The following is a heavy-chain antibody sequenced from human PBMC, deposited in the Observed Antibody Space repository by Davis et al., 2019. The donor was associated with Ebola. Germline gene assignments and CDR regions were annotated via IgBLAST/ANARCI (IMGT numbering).Heavy chain of an antibody. CDR3: ARDGTPDY. CDR1: GGNFRNYA. CDR2: ISAYNGNT. V-gene: IGHV1-18*01. Sequence: AASVKVSCKASGGNFRNYAINWVRQAPGQGLEWMGWISAYNGNTNYAQKLQGRVTMTTDTSTSTAYMELRSLRSDDTAVYYCARDGTPDYWGQGTLVTVSS. D-gene: IGHD1-14*01. J-gene: IGHJ4*02.